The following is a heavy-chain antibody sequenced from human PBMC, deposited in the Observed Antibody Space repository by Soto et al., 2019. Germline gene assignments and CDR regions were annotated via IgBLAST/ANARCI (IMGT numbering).Heavy chain of an antibody. V-gene: IGHV3-30*18. D-gene: IGHD6-19*01. CDR3: AKGGRQWLVTSDFNY. CDR1: GFTFSDYA. J-gene: IGHJ4*02. CDR2: VSHDGRNT. Sequence: VPLVESGGGVVQPGRSLRLPFAASGFTFSDYAMHWVRQAPGKGLEWVAVVSHDGRNTHYADSVKGRFTISRDSSKNTVSLEMTSLRAEDTAVYYCAKGGRQWLVTSDFNYWGQGALVTVSS.